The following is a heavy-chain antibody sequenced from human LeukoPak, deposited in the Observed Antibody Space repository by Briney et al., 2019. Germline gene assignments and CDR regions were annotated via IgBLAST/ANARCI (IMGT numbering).Heavy chain of an antibody. V-gene: IGHV4-61*02. CDR3: ARVGLLWFGGREGYYGMDV. CDR2: IYTSGST. D-gene: IGHD3-10*01. CDR1: GGSISSGSYY. Sequence: SETLSLTCTVSGGSISSGSYYWSWIRQPAGKGLEWIGRIYTSGSTNYNPSLKSRVTISVDTSKNQFSLKLSSVTAADTAVYYCARVGLLWFGGREGYYGMDVWGQGTTVTVSS. J-gene: IGHJ6*02.